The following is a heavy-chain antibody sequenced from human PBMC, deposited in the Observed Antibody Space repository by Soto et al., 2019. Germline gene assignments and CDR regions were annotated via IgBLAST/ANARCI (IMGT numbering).Heavy chain of an antibody. J-gene: IGHJ4*02. D-gene: IGHD3-22*01. CDR3: AREGYFYDSSGYFDS. V-gene: IGHV4-30-2*01. CDR1: VGSISSGGYC. CDR2: IYLSGNT. Sequence: TLSLTSAVSVGSISSGGYCCNWIRQPPGKGLEWIAYIYLSGNTYSNPSLKSRVTISLDRSKNQFSLRLTSVTAADTAVYYCAREGYFYDSSGYFDSWGQGILVTVSS.